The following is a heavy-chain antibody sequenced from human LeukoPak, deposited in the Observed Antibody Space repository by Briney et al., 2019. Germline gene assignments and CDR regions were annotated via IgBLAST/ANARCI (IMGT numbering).Heavy chain of an antibody. J-gene: IGHJ6*03. CDR1: GLTFSSYA. D-gene: IGHD5-18*01. Sequence: KSGGSLRLSCAASGLTFSSYAMTWVRQAPGKGLEWVSSISSSSSYIYYADSVKGRFTISRDNAKNSLYLQMNSLRAEDTAVYYCARDGYMVRPLPYYYYMDVWGKGTTVTVSS. CDR2: ISSSSSYI. CDR3: ARDGYMVRPLPYYYYMDV. V-gene: IGHV3-21*01.